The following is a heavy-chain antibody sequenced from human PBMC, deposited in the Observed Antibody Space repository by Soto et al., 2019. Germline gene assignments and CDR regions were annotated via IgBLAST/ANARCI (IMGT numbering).Heavy chain of an antibody. J-gene: IGHJ4*02. V-gene: IGHV3-49*04. CDR3: TRSRGRRWIAVAGPDFDY. CDR1: GFTFGDYA. Sequence: LRLSCTASGFTFGDYAMSWVRQAPGKGLEWVGFIRSKAYGGTTEYAASVKGRFTISRDDSKSIAYLQMNSLKTEDTAVYYCTRSRGRRWIAVAGPDFDYWGQGTLVTVSS. D-gene: IGHD6-19*01. CDR2: IRSKAYGGTT.